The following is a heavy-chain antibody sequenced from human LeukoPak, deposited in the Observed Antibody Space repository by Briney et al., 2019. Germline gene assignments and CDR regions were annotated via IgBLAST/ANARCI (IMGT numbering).Heavy chain of an antibody. CDR1: GFAVSSTY. Sequence: PGGSLRLSCAASGFAVSSTYMTWVRQAPGKGLEWVSVIYSDGTTYYADSVKGRFTISRDSSKNTLYLQMNGLRAEDTAVYYCVRDRGAYYYDTGYWGQGILVTVSS. CDR3: VRDRGAYYYDTGY. CDR2: IYSDGTT. D-gene: IGHD3-22*01. J-gene: IGHJ4*02. V-gene: IGHV3-66*01.